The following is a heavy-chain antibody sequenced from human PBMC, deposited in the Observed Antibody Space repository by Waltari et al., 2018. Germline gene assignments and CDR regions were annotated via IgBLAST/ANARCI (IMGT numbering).Heavy chain of an antibody. CDR2: ISGSGGTS. V-gene: IGHV3-23*01. D-gene: IGHD3-10*01. CDR3: AKDRGSGRIYFDS. CDR1: GFTFSHFA. Sequence: VQLLESGGDLIQPGGSLRLSCAASGFTFSHFAMPWVRQAPGKRLEWVSSISGSGGTSYYTDSVTGRFTISRDNSENTLYLHMNSLRAEDSAIYYCAKDRGSGRIYFDSWGRGTLVAVSS. J-gene: IGHJ4*02.